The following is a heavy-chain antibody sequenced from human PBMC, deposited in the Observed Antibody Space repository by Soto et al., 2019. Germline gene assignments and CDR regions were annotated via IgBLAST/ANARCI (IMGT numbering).Heavy chain of an antibody. J-gene: IGHJ4*02. CDR2: IIPLFGTG. CDR1: GGSFSNSA. D-gene: IGHD3-22*01. Sequence: QVQLVQSGAEVKKPGSSVKVSCKASGGSFSNSAISWVRQAPGQGLEWMGGIIPLFGTGNYAQKFQGRVMITADQSTGTAYMDRSSLSSEDTAVYSCARGPDSSDYYYFYWGQGTLVTVS. CDR3: ARGPDSSDYYYFY. V-gene: IGHV1-69*01.